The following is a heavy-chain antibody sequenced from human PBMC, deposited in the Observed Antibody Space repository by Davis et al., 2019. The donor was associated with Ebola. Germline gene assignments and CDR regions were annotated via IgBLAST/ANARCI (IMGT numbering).Heavy chain of an antibody. CDR2: IIPIFGTA. CDR1: GGTFSSYA. D-gene: IGHD4-11*01. V-gene: IGHV1-69*05. Sequence: SVKVSCKASGGTFSSYAISWVRQAPGQGLEWMGGIIPIFGTANYAQKFQGRVTMTRNTSISTAYMELSSLRSEDTAVYYCAREFNYGRVYYYYGMDVWGQGTTVTVSS. CDR3: AREFNYGRVYYYYGMDV. J-gene: IGHJ6*02.